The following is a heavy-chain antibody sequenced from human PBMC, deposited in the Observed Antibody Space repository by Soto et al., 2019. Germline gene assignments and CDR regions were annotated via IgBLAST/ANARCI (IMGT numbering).Heavy chain of an antibody. CDR2: INPNSGGT. CDR3: ARYRQVVAATLVFYYGMDV. J-gene: IGHJ6*02. D-gene: IGHD2-15*01. Sequence: GASVKVSCKASGYTFTGYYMHWVRQAPGQGLEWMGWINPNSGGTNYAQKFQGRVTMTRDTSISTAYMELSRLRSDVTAVYYCARYRQVVAATLVFYYGMDVWGQGTTVTVSS. CDR1: GYTFTGYY. V-gene: IGHV1-2*02.